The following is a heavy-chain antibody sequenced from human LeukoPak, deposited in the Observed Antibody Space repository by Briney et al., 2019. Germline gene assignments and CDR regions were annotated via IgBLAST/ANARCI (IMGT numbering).Heavy chain of an antibody. CDR1: GFTFSSYS. CDR3: ARLCLVEVRGVYYDRDI. Sequence: GGSLRLSCAASGFTFSSYSMNWVRQAPGRGLEWVSSISSSSSYIYYADSVKGRFTISRDNAKNSLYLQMNSLRAEDTAVYYCARLCLVEVRGVYYDRDIWGQGTMVTVSS. CDR2: ISSSSSYI. V-gene: IGHV3-21*01. J-gene: IGHJ3*02. D-gene: IGHD3-10*01.